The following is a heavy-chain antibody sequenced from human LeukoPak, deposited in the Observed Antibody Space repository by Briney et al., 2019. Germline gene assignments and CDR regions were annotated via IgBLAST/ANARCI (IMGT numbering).Heavy chain of an antibody. CDR2: IYYSGST. J-gene: IGHJ6*02. D-gene: IGHD4-17*01. CDR3: ARDSAGDYDGYYGMDV. V-gene: IGHV4-39*07. Sequence: SETLSLTCTVSGGSISSSSYYWGWIRQPPGKGLEWIGSIYYSGSTYYNPSLKSRVTISVDTSKNQFSLKLSSVTAADTAVYYCARDSAGDYDGYYGMDVWGQGTTVTVSS. CDR1: GGSISSSSYY.